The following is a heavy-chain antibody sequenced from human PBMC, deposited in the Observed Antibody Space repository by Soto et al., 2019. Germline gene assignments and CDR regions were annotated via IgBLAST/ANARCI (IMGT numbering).Heavy chain of an antibody. Sequence: SETLSLTCTVSGGSISSGGYYWSWIRQHPGKGLEWIGYIYYSGSTYYNPSLKSRVTISVDTSKNQFSLKLSSVTAADTAVYYCARATNGDYYYYYYMDVWGKGTTVTVSS. CDR2: IYYSGST. J-gene: IGHJ6*03. CDR3: ARATNGDYYYYYYMDV. V-gene: IGHV4-31*03. CDR1: GGSISSGGYY. D-gene: IGHD4-17*01.